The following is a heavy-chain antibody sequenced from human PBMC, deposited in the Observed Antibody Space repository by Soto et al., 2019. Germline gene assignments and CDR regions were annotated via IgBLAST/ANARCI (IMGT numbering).Heavy chain of an antibody. D-gene: IGHD4-17*01. CDR2: ISAYNGNT. V-gene: IGHV1-18*01. CDR1: GYTFTTNG. J-gene: IGHJ3*02. Sequence: QVQLVQSGAEVKKPGASVKVSCKAPGYTFTTNGITWVRQAPGQGLEGMGWISAYNGNTNYAQKLQGRVTMTTDTSTSTAYMELRSLRSDDTAVYYCARDLFHGDYPGDAFDIWGQGTMVTVSS. CDR3: ARDLFHGDYPGDAFDI.